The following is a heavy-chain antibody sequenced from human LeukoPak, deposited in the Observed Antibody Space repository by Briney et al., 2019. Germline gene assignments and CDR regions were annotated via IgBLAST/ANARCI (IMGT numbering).Heavy chain of an antibody. CDR1: GFTFSSYG. D-gene: IGHD2-2*01. CDR2: ISGSGGST. V-gene: IGHV3-23*01. Sequence: GTLILSCAASGFTFSSYGMSWVRQAPGKGLEWVSAISGSGGSTYYADSVKGRFTISRDNSKNTLYLQMNSLRAEDTAVYYCAKWGIQVVVPAAHSDYWGQGTLVTVSS. CDR3: AKWGIQVVVPAAHSDY. J-gene: IGHJ4*02.